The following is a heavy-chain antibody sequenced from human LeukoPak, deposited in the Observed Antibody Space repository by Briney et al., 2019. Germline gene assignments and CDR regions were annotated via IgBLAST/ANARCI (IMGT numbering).Heavy chain of an antibody. CDR3: ARDLGYCSSTSCYNLGYYYYMDV. V-gene: IGHV3-30*01. CDR2: ISYDGSNK. CDR1: GFTFSSYA. D-gene: IGHD2-2*02. J-gene: IGHJ6*03. Sequence: GRSLRLSCAASGFTFSSYAMHWVRQAPGKGLEWVAVISYDGSNKYYADSVKGRFTISRDNSKNTLYLQMNSLRAEDTAVYYCARDLGYCSSTSCYNLGYYYYMDVWGKGTTVTVSS.